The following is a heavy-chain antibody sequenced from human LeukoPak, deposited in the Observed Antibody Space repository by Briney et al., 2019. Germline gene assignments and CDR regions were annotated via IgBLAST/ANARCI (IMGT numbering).Heavy chain of an antibody. J-gene: IGHJ6*03. Sequence: SETLPLTCTVSGGSISSYYWSWIRQPAGKGLEWIGHIYTSGSTNYNPSLKSRVTMSVDTSKNQFSLKLSSVTAADTAVYYCARDPMVRGVISYYYMDVWGKGTTVTVSS. CDR2: IYTSGST. V-gene: IGHV4-4*07. CDR1: GGSISSYY. D-gene: IGHD3-10*01. CDR3: ARDPMVRGVISYYYMDV.